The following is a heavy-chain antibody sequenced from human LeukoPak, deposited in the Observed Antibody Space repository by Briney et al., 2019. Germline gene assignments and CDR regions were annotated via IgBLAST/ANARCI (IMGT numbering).Heavy chain of an antibody. CDR3: TKNVVVKRYFDY. Sequence: GGSLRLSCAASVFIFRNHAMSWVRQAPGKGLQWVSVISGSGRTTEYADSVKGRFTISRDNSKNTLSLQMNSMRVEDTAIYYCTKNVVVKRYFDYWGQGTLITVSS. CDR2: ISGSGRTT. V-gene: IGHV3-23*01. D-gene: IGHD2-15*01. J-gene: IGHJ4*02. CDR1: VFIFRNHA.